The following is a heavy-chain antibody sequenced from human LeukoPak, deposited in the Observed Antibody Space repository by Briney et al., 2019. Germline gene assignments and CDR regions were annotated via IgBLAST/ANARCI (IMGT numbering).Heavy chain of an antibody. CDR2: IYYSGST. D-gene: IGHD6-13*01. Sequence: SETLSLTCTVSGGSISSSSYYWGWIRQPPGKGLEWIGSIYYSGSTYYNPSPKSRVTISVDTSKNQFSLKLSSVTAADTAVYYCARGIAAGILDYWGQGTLVTVSS. V-gene: IGHV4-39*07. CDR1: GGSISSSSYY. CDR3: ARGIAAGILDY. J-gene: IGHJ4*02.